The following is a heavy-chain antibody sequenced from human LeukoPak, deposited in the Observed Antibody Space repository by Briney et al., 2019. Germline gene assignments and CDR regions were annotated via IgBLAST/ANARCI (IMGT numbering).Heavy chain of an antibody. CDR1: GGSISSYY. CDR3: ARAGGGYCSGGSCYWFDP. D-gene: IGHD2-15*01. J-gene: IGHJ5*02. CDR2: IYYSGST. V-gene: IGHV4-59*01. Sequence: PSETLSLTCTVSGGSISSYYWSWIRQPPGKGLEWIGYIYYSGSTNYNPSLKSRVTISVDTSKNQFSLKLSSVTAADTAVYYCARAGGGYCSGGSCYWFDPWGQGTLVTVSS.